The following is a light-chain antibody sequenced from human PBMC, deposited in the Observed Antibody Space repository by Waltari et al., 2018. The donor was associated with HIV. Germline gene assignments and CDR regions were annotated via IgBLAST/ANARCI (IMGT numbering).Light chain of an antibody. CDR3: RQYNSYLYN. J-gene: IGKJ2*01. V-gene: IGKV1-5*03. Sequence: DIQMTQSPSTLSASVGDRVTITCRASQSIGRSLAWYQQKPEKAPELLIYEASSLESGVPSRFSGSRSGTEFTLTISGLQPADFATYYCRQYNSYLYNFGQGTKLEI. CDR2: EAS. CDR1: QSIGRS.